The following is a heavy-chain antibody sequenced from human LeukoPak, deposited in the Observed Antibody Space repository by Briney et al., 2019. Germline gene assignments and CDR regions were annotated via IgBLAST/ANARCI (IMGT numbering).Heavy chain of an antibody. CDR2: INRAGSDT. D-gene: IGHD4-11*01. Sequence: PGGSLRLSCAASGFTFSSYWMWWVRQASGKGLEWVANINRAGSDTYYPDSVKGRFTISRDNAKNSLYLQMNSLRTEDTAVYYCARILPRQYRPPYYYYMDVWGKGATVTVSS. CDR3: ARILPRQYRPPYYYYMDV. J-gene: IGHJ6*03. CDR1: GFTFSSYW. V-gene: IGHV3-7*01.